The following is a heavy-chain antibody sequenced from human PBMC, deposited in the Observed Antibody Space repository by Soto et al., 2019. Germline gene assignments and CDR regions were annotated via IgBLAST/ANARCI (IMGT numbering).Heavy chain of an antibody. CDR3: ARDLGGWPDY. CDR1: GYTFTSYA. D-gene: IGHD2-15*01. Sequence: GASVKVSCKASGYTFTSYAMHWVRQAPGQRLEWMGWINAGNGNTKYPQKCQGRVTITRDTSASTAYMELSSLRSEDTAVYYCARDLGGWPDYWGQGTLVTVS. CDR2: INAGNGNT. V-gene: IGHV1-3*01. J-gene: IGHJ4*02.